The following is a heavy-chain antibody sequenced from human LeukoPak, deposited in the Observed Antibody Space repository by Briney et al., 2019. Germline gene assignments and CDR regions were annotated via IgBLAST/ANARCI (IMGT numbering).Heavy chain of an antibody. J-gene: IGHJ4*02. CDR2: IFYTGKT. CDR3: ARLGASLEWDSGSFPDY. Sequence: SETLSLTGTVSGGSISSSSYVGGWIRKPPGKGLEWIGSIFYTGKTSYNRSLKSRITISADTSKSQFSLQLRFVTAADTAVYYCARLGASLEWDSGSFPDYWGQGTLVTVSS. CDR1: GGSISSSSYV. V-gene: IGHV4-39*01. D-gene: IGHD3-10*01.